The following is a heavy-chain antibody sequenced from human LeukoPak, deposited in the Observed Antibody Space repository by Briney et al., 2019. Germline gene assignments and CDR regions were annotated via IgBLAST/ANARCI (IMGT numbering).Heavy chain of an antibody. CDR3: ARAWFYYGSGMDV. Sequence: GGSLRLSCAASGFTFSSYSMNWVRQAPGKGLEWVSYISSSDSTIYYADSVKGRFPVSRDNAKNSLYLQMNSLRAEDTAIYYCARAWFYYGSGMDVWGKGTTVTISA. J-gene: IGHJ6*04. V-gene: IGHV3-48*04. CDR2: ISSSDSTI. D-gene: IGHD3-10*01. CDR1: GFTFSSYS.